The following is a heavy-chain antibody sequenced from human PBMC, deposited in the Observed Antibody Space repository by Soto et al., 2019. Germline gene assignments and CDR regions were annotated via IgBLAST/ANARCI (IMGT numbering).Heavy chain of an antibody. Sequence: QVQLVQSGAEVKKPGASVKVSCKAFAYTFANFGISWVRQAPGQGLEWMGWISTYNGNTEYAQSLQDRNTLTTDTSTSTAYMEVRSLRSDDTAVYYCARVGCSTSRCSLTYYYLYCLDVWGQGTTVTVSS. V-gene: IGHV1-18*01. CDR1: AYTFANFG. J-gene: IGHJ6*02. CDR3: ARVGCSTSRCSLTYYYLYCLDV. D-gene: IGHD3-10*01. CDR2: ISTYNGNT.